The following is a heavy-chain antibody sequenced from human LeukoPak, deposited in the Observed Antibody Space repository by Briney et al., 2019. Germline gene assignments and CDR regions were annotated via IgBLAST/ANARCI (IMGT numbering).Heavy chain of an antibody. V-gene: IGHV5-51*01. D-gene: IGHD1-26*01. CDR3: SRRSYGGAYYFDY. Sequence: GESLKISCKGSGFSFTTYWIGWVRQMPGKVLEWMGLIYPGNSDTRYSPSFQGQVTISADKSISTAYLQWSSLKASDTAMYHCSRRSYGGAYYFDYWGQGTLVTVSS. J-gene: IGHJ4*02. CDR2: IYPGNSDT. CDR1: GFSFTTYW.